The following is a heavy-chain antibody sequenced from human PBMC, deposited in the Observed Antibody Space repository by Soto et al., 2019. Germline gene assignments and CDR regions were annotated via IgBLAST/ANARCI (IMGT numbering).Heavy chain of an antibody. CDR1: GGSVSSGSYY. CDR3: ARDSARYYYDSRPGSFDI. D-gene: IGHD3-22*01. Sequence: SETLSLTCTVSGGSVSSGSYYWSWIRQPPGKGLEWIGYIYYSGSTNYNPSLKSRVTISVDTSKNQFSLKLSSVTAADTAVYYCARDSARYYYDSRPGSFDIWGQGTIVTVSS. J-gene: IGHJ3*02. V-gene: IGHV4-61*01. CDR2: IYYSGST.